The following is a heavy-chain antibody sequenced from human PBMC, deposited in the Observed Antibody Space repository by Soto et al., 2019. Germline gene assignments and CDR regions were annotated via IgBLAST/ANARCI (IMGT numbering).Heavy chain of an antibody. J-gene: IGHJ5*02. CDR1: GYTFTSYG. V-gene: IGHV1-18*01. CDR2: ISAYNGNT. CDR3: ARDSDTPYSNYTLKWFDR. D-gene: IGHD4-4*01. Sequence: VSSVKVSCKASGYTFTSYGISWVRQAPGQGLEWMGWISAYNGNTNYAQKLQGRVTMTTDTSTSTAYMELRSLRSDDTAVYYCARDSDTPYSNYTLKWFDRWGQGTRVTVSS.